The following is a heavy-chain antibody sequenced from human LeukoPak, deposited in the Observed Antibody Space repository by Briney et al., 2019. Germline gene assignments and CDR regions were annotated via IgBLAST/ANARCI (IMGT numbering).Heavy chain of an antibody. Sequence: SETLSLTCTVSGGSISSYYWSWIRQPPGKGLEWIGYIYYSGSTNYNPSLKSRVTISVDTSKNRFSLKLSSVTAADTAVYYCARYSYGTSNFDYWGQGTLVTVSS. V-gene: IGHV4-59*01. CDR3: ARYSYGTSNFDY. J-gene: IGHJ4*02. CDR2: IYYSGST. CDR1: GGSISSYY. D-gene: IGHD5-18*01.